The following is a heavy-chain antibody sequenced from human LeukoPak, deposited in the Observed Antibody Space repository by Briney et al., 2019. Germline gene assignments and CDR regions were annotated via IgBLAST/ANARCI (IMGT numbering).Heavy chain of an antibody. D-gene: IGHD3-3*01. CDR1: GGSISSGGYS. V-gene: IGHV4-30-2*01. CDR3: ARAVGVYDFWSGYYRTNWFDP. J-gene: IGHJ5*02. Sequence: SQTLSLTCAVSGGSISSGGYSWSWIRQPPGKGLEWIGYIYHSGSSNYNPSLKSRVTISVDRSKNQFSLKLSSVTAADTAVYYCARAVGVYDFWSGYYRTNWFDPWGQGTLVTVSS. CDR2: IYHSGSS.